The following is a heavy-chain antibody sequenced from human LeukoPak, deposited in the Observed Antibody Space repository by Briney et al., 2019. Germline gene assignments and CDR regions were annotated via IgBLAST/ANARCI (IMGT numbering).Heavy chain of an antibody. D-gene: IGHD6-6*01. CDR1: GFTFSSYA. CDR3: ARGVEYSSSFYH. CDR2: ISYDGSNK. Sequence: GRSLRLSCAASGFTFSSYAMHWVRQAPGKGLEWVAVISYDGSNKYYADSVKGRFTISRDNSKNTLYLQMNSLRAEDTAVYYCARGVEYSSSFYHWGQGTLVTVSS. J-gene: IGHJ4*02. V-gene: IGHV3-30-3*01.